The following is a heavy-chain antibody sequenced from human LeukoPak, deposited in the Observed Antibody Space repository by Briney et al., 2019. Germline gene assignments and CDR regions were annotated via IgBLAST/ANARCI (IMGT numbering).Heavy chain of an antibody. CDR1: GYTFTSYY. CDR2: INPSGGST. Sequence: ASVKVSCKASGYTFTSYYMHWVRQAPGQGLEWMGIINPSGGSTSYAQKFQGRVTMTRDTSTSTAYMELRSLRSDDTAVYYCARVLRRFGELYTALGYWGQGTLVTVSS. D-gene: IGHD3-10*01. CDR3: ARVLRRFGELYTALGY. J-gene: IGHJ4*02. V-gene: IGHV1-46*01.